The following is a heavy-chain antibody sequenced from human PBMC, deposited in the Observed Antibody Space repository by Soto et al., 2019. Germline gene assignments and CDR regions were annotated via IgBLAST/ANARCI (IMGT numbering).Heavy chain of an antibody. CDR3: ARQPDDSNGSEWFDL. CDR2: ISYSGST. CDR1: GGSISSGNYY. Sequence: SETLSLTCTVSGGSISSGNYYWSWIRQPPGKGLEWIGFISYSGSTNYNPALRSRVTISVDTSKNQFSLKLNSVTAADTAVYYCARQPDDSNGSEWFDLWGQGTLVTVSS. D-gene: IGHD3-22*01. J-gene: IGHJ5*02. V-gene: IGHV4-30-4*01.